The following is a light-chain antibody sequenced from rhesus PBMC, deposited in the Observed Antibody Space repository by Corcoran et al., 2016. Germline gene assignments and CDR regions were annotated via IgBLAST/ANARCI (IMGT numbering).Light chain of an antibody. V-gene: IGKV1-69*01. J-gene: IGKJ4*01. CDR2: RAS. CDR3: QQHDNSPLT. CDR1: QGISNW. Sequence: DIQMTQSPSSLSASVGDRVTITCRASQGISNWLAWYQQKPGKAPKLLLYRASNLETGVPSRFIGSGSGTDVTLTISSLQPEDIATYYCQQHDNSPLTFGGGTKVEIK.